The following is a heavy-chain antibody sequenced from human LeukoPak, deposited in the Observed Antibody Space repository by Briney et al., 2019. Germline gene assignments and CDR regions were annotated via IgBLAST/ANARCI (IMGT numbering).Heavy chain of an antibody. CDR3: ARDHDYVGNYFDY. D-gene: IGHD4-23*01. J-gene: IGHJ4*02. V-gene: IGHV3-11*01. CDR2: ISSSGNTI. CDR1: GFTFSDYY. Sequence: GGSLRLSCAASGFTFSDYYMSWIRQAPGKGLEWISYISSSGNTIYYADSVEGRFIISRDNAKKSLYLQMSSLRAEDTAVYYCARDHDYVGNYFDYWGQGTLVTVSS.